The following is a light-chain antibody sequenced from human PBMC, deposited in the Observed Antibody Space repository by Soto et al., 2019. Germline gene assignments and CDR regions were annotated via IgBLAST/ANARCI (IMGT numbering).Light chain of an antibody. CDR2: EVS. V-gene: IGLV2-14*01. CDR3: SSYTSSSTPYV. Sequence: QSALTQPASVSGSPGQSITISCTGTSSDVGGYNYVSWYQQHPGKAPKLMIYEVSNRPSGDSNRFSGSKSGNTASLTISGLQAEDEGDYYCSSYTSSSTPYVFGPGTKLTVL. J-gene: IGLJ1*01. CDR1: SSDVGGYNY.